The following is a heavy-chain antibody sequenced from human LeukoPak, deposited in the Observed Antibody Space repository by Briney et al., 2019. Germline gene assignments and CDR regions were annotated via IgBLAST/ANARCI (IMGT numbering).Heavy chain of an antibody. Sequence: SETLSLTCTVSGGSISSSSYYWGWIRQPPGKGLEWIGSIYYSGSTYYNPSLKSRATISVDTSKNQFSLKLSSVTAADTAVYYCARRVQDYYYYGMDVWGQGTTVTVSS. CDR2: IYYSGST. V-gene: IGHV4-39*01. J-gene: IGHJ6*02. D-gene: IGHD2-15*01. CDR1: GGSISSSSYY. CDR3: ARRVQDYYYYGMDV.